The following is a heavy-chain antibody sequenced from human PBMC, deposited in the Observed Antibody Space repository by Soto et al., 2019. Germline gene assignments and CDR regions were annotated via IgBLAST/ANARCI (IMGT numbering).Heavy chain of an antibody. Sequence: PGGSLRLSCAASGFTFSNYTMHWVRQAPGKGLEWVALISYDEIDKYFADAVKGRFTISRDNSKNTLYLQMDSLTAEDTAVYYCAGRSGSSDYWGRGTLVTVSS. CDR2: ISYDEIDK. CDR1: GFTFSNYT. CDR3: AGRSGSSDY. D-gene: IGHD3-10*01. V-gene: IGHV3-30*04. J-gene: IGHJ4*02.